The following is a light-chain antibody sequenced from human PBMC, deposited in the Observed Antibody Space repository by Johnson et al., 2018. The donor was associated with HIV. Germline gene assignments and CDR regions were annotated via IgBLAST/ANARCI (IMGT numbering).Light chain of an antibody. J-gene: IGLJ1*01. CDR1: SSNIGNNY. CDR3: GTWDLSLIAGF. V-gene: IGLV1-51*01. CDR2: DNN. Sequence: QSVLTQPPSVSAAPGQKVTISCSGSSSNIGNNYVSWYQQIPGTAPKLLIYDNNKRPSGIPDRFSGSKSGTSATLGITGLQTGDEADYYCGTWDLSLIAGFFGTGTKVTVL.